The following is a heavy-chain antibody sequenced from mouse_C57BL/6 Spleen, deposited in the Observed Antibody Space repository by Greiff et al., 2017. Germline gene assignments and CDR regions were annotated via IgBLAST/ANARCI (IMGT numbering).Heavy chain of an antibody. V-gene: IGHV1-54*01. D-gene: IGHD1-1*01. Sequence: QVQLQQSVAELVRPGTSVKVSCTASGYAFTNYLIQWVKQRPGQGLEWIGVINPASGGTNYTAKFKGKATLTADKSSSTAYMQLSSLTSEDSAVYFCARNSYGDMDYWGQGTTLTVSS. J-gene: IGHJ4*01. CDR1: GYAFTNYL. CDR2: INPASGGT. CDR3: ARNSYGDMDY.